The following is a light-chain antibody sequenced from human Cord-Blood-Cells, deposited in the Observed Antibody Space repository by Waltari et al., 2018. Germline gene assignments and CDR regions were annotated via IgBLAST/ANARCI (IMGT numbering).Light chain of an antibody. J-gene: IGLJ1*01. V-gene: IGLV1-44*01. CDR1: SSNIGSNT. CDR3: AAWDDSLNGYV. Sequence: QSVLTQPPSASGTPGQRVTISCSGSSSNIGSNTVNWYQQLPGTAPKLLIYRNNQRPSGVPGRFSGAKSGTSACLAISGLQAEDEAYYYCAAWDDSLNGYVFGTGTKVTVL. CDR2: RNN.